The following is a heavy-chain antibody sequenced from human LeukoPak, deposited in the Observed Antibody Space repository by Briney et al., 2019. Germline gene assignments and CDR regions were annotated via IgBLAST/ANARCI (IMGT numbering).Heavy chain of an antibody. Sequence: GESLQISCKGSGSSFTTYWIGWVRQLPGKGLEWMGIIYPGDSDTRYSPSFQGQVTISADKSISTAYLQWSSLKASDTAMYYCARQGGITAYYFDYWGQGTLVTVSS. V-gene: IGHV5-51*01. D-gene: IGHD1-14*01. CDR3: ARQGGITAYYFDY. CDR2: IYPGDSDT. J-gene: IGHJ4*02. CDR1: GSSFTTYW.